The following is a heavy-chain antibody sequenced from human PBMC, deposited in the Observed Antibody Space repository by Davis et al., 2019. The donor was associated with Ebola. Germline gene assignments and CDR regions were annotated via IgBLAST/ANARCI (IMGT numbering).Heavy chain of an antibody. V-gene: IGHV3-23*01. CDR3: AKADCSGGSCYGMDV. CDR1: GVTFSNSA. Sequence: GESLKISCAASGVTFSNSAMSWVRQAPGKGLEWVSAISGSGGSTYYADSVKGRFTVSRDNSENTLYLQMNSLRAEDTAVYYCAKADCSGGSCYGMDVWGQGTTVTVSS. J-gene: IGHJ6*02. D-gene: IGHD2-15*01. CDR2: ISGSGGST.